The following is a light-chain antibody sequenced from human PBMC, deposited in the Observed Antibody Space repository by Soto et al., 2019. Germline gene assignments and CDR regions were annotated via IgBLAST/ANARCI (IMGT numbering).Light chain of an antibody. CDR2: GAS. Sequence: EIMLTQSPGTLSLSPGERATLTCRASQSVTSNFLAWYQQKPGQAPRLLMYGASSRATGIPDRFSGSGSGTDCTLTISRLEPEDFALYYCHQYGSSPLTFGPGTKVDIK. CDR3: HQYGSSPLT. V-gene: IGKV3-20*01. J-gene: IGKJ3*01. CDR1: QSVTSNF.